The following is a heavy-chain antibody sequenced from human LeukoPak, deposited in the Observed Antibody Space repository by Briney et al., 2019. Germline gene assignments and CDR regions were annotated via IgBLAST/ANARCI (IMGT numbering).Heavy chain of an antibody. V-gene: IGHV3-66*01. D-gene: IGHD3-10*01. CDR3: ARVGSGSMAFDI. CDR2: IYSGGST. Sequence: GGSLRLSCAASGFTVSSNYMSWVRQAPGKGLEWVSVIYSGGSTYYADSVKGRFTIPRDNSKNTLYLQMNSLRAEDTAVYYCARVGSGSMAFDIWGQGTMVTVSS. CDR1: GFTVSSNY. J-gene: IGHJ3*02.